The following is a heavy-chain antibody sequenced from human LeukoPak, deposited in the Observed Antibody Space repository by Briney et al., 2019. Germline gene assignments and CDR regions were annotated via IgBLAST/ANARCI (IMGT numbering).Heavy chain of an antibody. D-gene: IGHD1-26*01. V-gene: IGHV5-51*01. CDR3: ARLIGEHGIEEGIGAFDI. J-gene: IGHJ3*02. CDR1: GYSFTSYW. CDR2: IYPGDSDT. Sequence: GESLKISCKGSGYSFTSYWIGWGRQMPGKGLEWMGIIYPGDSDTRYSPSFQGQVTISADKSISTAYLQWSSLKASDTAMYYCARLIGEHGIEEGIGAFDIWGQGTMVTVSS.